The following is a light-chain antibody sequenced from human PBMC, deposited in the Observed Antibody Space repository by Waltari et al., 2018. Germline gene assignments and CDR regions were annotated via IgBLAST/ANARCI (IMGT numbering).Light chain of an antibody. CDR2: AAS. CDR3: QQSYSTPLT. V-gene: IGKV1-39*01. J-gene: IGKJ3*01. CDR1: QSISSY. Sequence: DIQMTQSPSSLSASAGDRVTITCRASQSISSYLNWYQQKPGKAPKLLIYAASSLQSGVPSRFSGSGSGTDFTLTISSLQPEDCATYYCQQSYSTPLTFGPGTKVDIK.